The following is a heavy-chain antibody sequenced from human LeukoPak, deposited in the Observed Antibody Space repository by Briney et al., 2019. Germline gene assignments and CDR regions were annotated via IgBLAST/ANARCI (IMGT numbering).Heavy chain of an antibody. Sequence: SETLSLTCAVYGGSFSGYYWSWIRQPPGKGLEWIGEINHSGSTNYNPSLKSRVTISVDTSKNQFSLKLSSVTAADTAVYYCARGRGYWGQGTLVTVSS. CDR2: INHSGST. CDR1: GGSFSGYY. J-gene: IGHJ4*02. V-gene: IGHV4-34*01. CDR3: ARGRGY.